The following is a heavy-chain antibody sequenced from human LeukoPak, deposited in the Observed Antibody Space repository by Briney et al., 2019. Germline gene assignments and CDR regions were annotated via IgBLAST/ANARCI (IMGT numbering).Heavy chain of an antibody. J-gene: IGHJ4*02. CDR2: ISTYNGNT. V-gene: IGHV1-18*01. CDR3: ARDYRDVLLWFGELSK. Sequence: ASVKVSCKASGYTFTSHGISWVRQAPGQGLEWMGWISTYNGNTNYAQKLQGRVTMTTDTSTSTAYMELRSLRSDDTAVYYCARDYRDVLLWFGELSKWGQGTLVTVSS. D-gene: IGHD3-10*01. CDR1: GYTFTSHG.